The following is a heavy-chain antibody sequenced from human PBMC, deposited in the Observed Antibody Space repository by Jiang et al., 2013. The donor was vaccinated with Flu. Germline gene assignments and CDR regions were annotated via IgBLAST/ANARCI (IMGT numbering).Heavy chain of an antibody. CDR3: ARVGKYSGFEALYFDY. CDR2: IYHSGSA. CDR1: GGSIITDTHQ. Sequence: GSGLVKPSETLSLTCTVSGGSIITDTHQWGWIRQTPGKGLEWIGRIYHSGSADYNPSLKSRVTMLVDTPKNQFSLRLGSVTAADTAVYYCARVGKYSGFEALYFDYWAKESWSPSPQ. J-gene: IGHJ4*01. V-gene: IGHV4-39*07. D-gene: IGHD5-12*01.